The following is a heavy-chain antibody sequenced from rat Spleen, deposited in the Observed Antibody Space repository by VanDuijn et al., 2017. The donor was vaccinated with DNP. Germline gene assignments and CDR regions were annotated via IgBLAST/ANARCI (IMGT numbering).Heavy chain of an antibody. Sequence: EVQLVESGGDLVQPGRSLKLSCAASGFTFSDYYMAWVRQAPTKGLEWVAYITYDGGGTYYRDSVKGRFTISRDNAKSTLYLQMNSLRSEDMATYYCARPYGYNNGGFAYWGQGTLVTVSS. J-gene: IGHJ3*01. D-gene: IGHD1-4*01. CDR1: GFTFSDYY. CDR3: ARPYGYNNGGFAY. CDR2: ITYDGGGT. V-gene: IGHV5-22*01.